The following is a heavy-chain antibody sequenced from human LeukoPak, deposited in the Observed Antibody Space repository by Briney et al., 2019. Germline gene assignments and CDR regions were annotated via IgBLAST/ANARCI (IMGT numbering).Heavy chain of an antibody. CDR3: AREAYYDFWSGYYDYYYGMDV. V-gene: IGHV1-8*01. J-gene: IGHJ6*02. CDR1: GYTFTSYD. Sequence: ASVKVSCKASGYTFTSYDINWVRQAPGQGLEWMGWMNPNSGNTGYAQKFQGRVTMTRNTSISTAYMELSSLRSEDTAVYYCAREAYYDFWSGYYDYYYGMDVWGQGTTVTVSS. D-gene: IGHD3-3*01. CDR2: MNPNSGNT.